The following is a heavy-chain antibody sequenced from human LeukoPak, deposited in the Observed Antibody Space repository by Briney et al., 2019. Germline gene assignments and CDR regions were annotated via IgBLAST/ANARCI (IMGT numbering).Heavy chain of an antibody. V-gene: IGHV1-2*02. D-gene: IGHD6-13*01. Sequence: GASVTVSCKASGYTFTGYYMHWVRQAPGQGLEWMGWINPNSGGTNYAQKFQGRVTMTRDTSISTAYMELSRLRSDDTAVYYCARAARFSTSSSWYDYWGQGTQVTVSS. CDR3: ARAARFSTSSSWYDY. CDR2: INPNSGGT. J-gene: IGHJ4*02. CDR1: GYTFTGYY.